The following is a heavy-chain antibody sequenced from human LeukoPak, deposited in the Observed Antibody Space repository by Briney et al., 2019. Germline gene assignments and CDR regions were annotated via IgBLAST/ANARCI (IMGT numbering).Heavy chain of an antibody. V-gene: IGHV1-18*01. Sequence: ASVKVSCKASGYTFTSYGISWVRQAPGQGLEWMGWISAYNGNTNHAQKLQGRVTMTTDTSTSTAYMELRSLRSDDTAVYYCARARASGSSPLHWGQGTLVTVSS. CDR2: ISAYNGNT. CDR3: ARARASGSSPLH. J-gene: IGHJ4*02. CDR1: GYTFTSYG. D-gene: IGHD1-26*01.